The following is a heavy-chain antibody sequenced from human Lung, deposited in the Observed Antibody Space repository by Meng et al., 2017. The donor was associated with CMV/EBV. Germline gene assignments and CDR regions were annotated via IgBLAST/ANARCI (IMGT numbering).Heavy chain of an antibody. J-gene: IGHJ4*02. CDR1: GFTVSSNY. CDR3: ARSSSREIWTQSVDY. Sequence: GGSXRLSCAASGFTVSSNYMSWVRQAPGKGLEWVSVIYSGGSTYYADSVKGRFTISRDNSKNTLYLQMNSLRAEDTAVYYCARSSSREIWTQSVDYWGQGTXVTVSS. V-gene: IGHV3-66*02. D-gene: IGHD2-2*01. CDR2: IYSGGST.